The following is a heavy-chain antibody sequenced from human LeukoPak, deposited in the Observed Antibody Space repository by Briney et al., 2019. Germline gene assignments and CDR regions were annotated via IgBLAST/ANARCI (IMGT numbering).Heavy chain of an antibody. D-gene: IGHD3-10*01. CDR3: ARSLRVRGVPDYMDV. CDR2: ISAYNGNT. V-gene: IGHV1-18*01. J-gene: IGHJ6*03. CDR1: GYTFTSYG. Sequence: ASVKVSCKASGYTFTSYGISWVRQAPGQGLEWMGWISAYNGNTNYAQKLQGRVTVTTDTSTSTAYMELRSLRSDDTAVYYCARSLRVRGVPDYMDVWGKGTTVIISS.